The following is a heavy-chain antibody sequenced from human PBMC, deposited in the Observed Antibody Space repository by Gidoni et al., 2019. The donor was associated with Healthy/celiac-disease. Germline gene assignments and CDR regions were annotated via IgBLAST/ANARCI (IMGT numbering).Heavy chain of an antibody. Sequence: EVQLVESGGGLVTPGGSLTLSCAASGFPFRRYIMNWVRQAPGKGLEWVSTISSSSSYIYYADSVKGRFTISRDNAKNSLYLQMNSLRAEDTAVYYCARVIAVAGLLNWGQGTLVTVSS. J-gene: IGHJ4*02. D-gene: IGHD6-19*01. CDR1: GFPFRRYI. CDR3: ARVIAVAGLLN. CDR2: ISSSSSYI. V-gene: IGHV3-21*01.